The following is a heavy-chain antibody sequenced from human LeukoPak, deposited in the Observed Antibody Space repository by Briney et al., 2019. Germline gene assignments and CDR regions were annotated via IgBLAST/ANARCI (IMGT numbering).Heavy chain of an antibody. J-gene: IGHJ4*02. CDR2: ISSSSSYI. CDR1: GFTFSSYS. CDR3: ATGLRFGDLLCSFDY. V-gene: IGHV3-21*01. Sequence: GGSLRLSCAASGFTFSSYSMNWVRQAPGKGLEWVSSISSSSSYIYYAESGKGRFTISRDNAKNSLYLQMNSLRAEDTAVYYCATGLRFGDLLCSFDYWGQGTLVTVSS. D-gene: IGHD3-10*01.